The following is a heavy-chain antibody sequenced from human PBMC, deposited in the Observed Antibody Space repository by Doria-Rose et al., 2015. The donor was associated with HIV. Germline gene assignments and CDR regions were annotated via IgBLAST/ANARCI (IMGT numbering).Heavy chain of an antibody. Sequence: QVQLVQSGPGLVKPSETLSLTCSVSGGSISHYYWSWIRQPPGNVLEYIGDIFHPGSTNYSPSLKSRVSIAIDTSENRFSLRLSSVTAADTAVYYCARVLSGTYDYWGQGTLVTVSS. CDR2: IFHPGST. CDR1: GGSISHYY. D-gene: IGHD1-26*01. CDR3: ARVLSGTYDY. V-gene: IGHV4-59*01. J-gene: IGHJ4*02.